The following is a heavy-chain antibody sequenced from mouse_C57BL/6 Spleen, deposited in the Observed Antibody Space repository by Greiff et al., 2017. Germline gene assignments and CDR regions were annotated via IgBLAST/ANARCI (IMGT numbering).Heavy chain of an antibody. CDR2: IYPGDGDT. J-gene: IGHJ3*01. CDR3: AREGYYGSSYNWFAY. Sequence: VQGVESGAELVKPGASVKISCKASGYAFSSYWLNWVKQRPGKGLGWIGQIYPGDGDTNYNGKFKGKATLTADKSSSTAYMQLSVLTSEDSAVYFCAREGYYGSSYNWFAYWGQGTLVTGSA. D-gene: IGHD1-1*01. CDR1: GYAFSSYW. V-gene: IGHV1-80*01.